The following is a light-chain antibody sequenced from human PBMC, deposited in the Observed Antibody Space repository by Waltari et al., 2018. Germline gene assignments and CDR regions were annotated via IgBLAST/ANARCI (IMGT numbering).Light chain of an antibody. J-gene: IGLJ3*02. CDR3: SSYTSSTVV. CDR1: SSDVGGYKY. Sequence: QSALTQPVSVSGSPGQSITISCTGTSSDVGGYKYVSWYQQHPGKAPKLLIYDVSNRPSGVSNRFSGSKSGNTASLTISGLQAADEADYYCSSYTSSTVVFGGGTKLTVL. V-gene: IGLV2-14*03. CDR2: DVS.